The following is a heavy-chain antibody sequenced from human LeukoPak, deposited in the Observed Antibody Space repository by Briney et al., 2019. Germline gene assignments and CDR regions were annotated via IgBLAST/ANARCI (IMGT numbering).Heavy chain of an antibody. CDR3: TSRGSSSSEFRYYYYYYMDV. J-gene: IGHJ6*03. CDR2: ISYDGSNK. D-gene: IGHD6-6*01. V-gene: IGHV3-30*03. CDR1: GFTFSSYG. Sequence: GGSLRLSCAASGFTFSSYGMHWVRQAPGKGLEWVAVISYDGSNKYYADSVKGRFTISRDNSKNTLYLQMNSLKTEDTAVYYCTSRGSSSSEFRYYYYYYMDVWGKGTTVTVSS.